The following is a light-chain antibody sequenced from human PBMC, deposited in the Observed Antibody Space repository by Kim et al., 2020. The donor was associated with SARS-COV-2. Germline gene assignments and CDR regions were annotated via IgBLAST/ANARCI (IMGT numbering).Light chain of an antibody. CDR1: SIGLQS. CDR3: QVWDTGSDHPI. V-gene: IGLV3-21*04. CDR2: YDT. Sequence: ATGKTARITCGENSIGLQSVHWYQQKPGQDPVLVIYYDTDRPSGIPERFSGSNSGNTATLTISRVEAGDEADYYCQVWDTGSDHPIFGGGTQLTVL. J-gene: IGLJ2*01.